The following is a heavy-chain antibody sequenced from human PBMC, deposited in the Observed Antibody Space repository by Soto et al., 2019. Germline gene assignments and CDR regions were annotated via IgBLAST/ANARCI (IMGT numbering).Heavy chain of an antibody. Sequence: SETLSLTCTVSGGSISSYYWSWIRQPPGKGLEWIGYIYYSGSTNYNPSLKSRVTISVDTSKNQFSLKLSSVTAADTAVYYCARVSSSGRIAHFDYWGQGTLVTVSS. CDR2: IYYSGST. CDR1: GGSISSYY. J-gene: IGHJ4*02. CDR3: ARVSSSGRIAHFDY. D-gene: IGHD6-19*01. V-gene: IGHV4-59*01.